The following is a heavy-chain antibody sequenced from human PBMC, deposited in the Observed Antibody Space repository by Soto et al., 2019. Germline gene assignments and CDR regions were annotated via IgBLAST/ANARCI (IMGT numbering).Heavy chain of an antibody. CDR3: ARRWNGMDV. J-gene: IGHJ6*02. V-gene: IGHV4-39*01. D-gene: IGHD2-15*01. CDR2: IYYSGST. Sequence: PSETLSLTCTVSGGSISSYYWSWIRQPPGKGLEWIGSIYYSGSTYYNPSLKSRVTISVDTSKNQFSLKLSSVTAADTAVYYCARRWNGMDVWGQGTTVTVSS. CDR1: GGSISSYY.